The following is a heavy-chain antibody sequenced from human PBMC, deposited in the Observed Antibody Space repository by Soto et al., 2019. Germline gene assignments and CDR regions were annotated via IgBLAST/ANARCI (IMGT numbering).Heavy chain of an antibody. CDR2: IFPLLEMV. CDR3: ATEAGAGFKS. V-gene: IGHV1-69*04. CDR1: GGDLRNSG. J-gene: IGHJ4*02. D-gene: IGHD1-26*01. Sequence: QVHLVQSGAEMKKPGSSVKVSCKVSGGDLRNSGISWVRQAPGQGLEWMGGIFPLLEMVDYSQKFQGRVTITADESTNTAYLSLASPSSADPAVYSCATEAGAGFKSWGQGTLDIVSS.